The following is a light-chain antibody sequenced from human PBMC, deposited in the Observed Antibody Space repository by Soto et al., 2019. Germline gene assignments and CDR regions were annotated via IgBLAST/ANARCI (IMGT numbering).Light chain of an antibody. CDR3: SSYTNSRPYV. V-gene: IGLV2-14*01. Sequence: QSALTQPASVSGSPGQSITISCTGTSSDVGGYNYVSWYQQHPGKAPKLMIYEVSNRPSGVSNRFSGSKSGNTASLTISGLQAEDEADYYCSSYTNSRPYVFGTGTKVTVL. CDR2: EVS. CDR1: SSDVGGYNY. J-gene: IGLJ1*01.